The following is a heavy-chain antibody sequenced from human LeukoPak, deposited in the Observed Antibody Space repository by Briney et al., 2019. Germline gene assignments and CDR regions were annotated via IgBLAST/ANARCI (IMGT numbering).Heavy chain of an antibody. V-gene: IGHV4-59*01. Sequence: SETLSLTCTVSGGSISSYYWSWIRQPPGKGLEWTGYIYYSGSTNYNPSLKSRVTISVDTSKNQFSLKLSSVTAADTAVYYCARDSDTAMGALGYWGQGTLVTVSS. J-gene: IGHJ4*02. CDR3: ARDSDTAMGALGY. D-gene: IGHD5-18*01. CDR2: IYYSGST. CDR1: GGSISSYY.